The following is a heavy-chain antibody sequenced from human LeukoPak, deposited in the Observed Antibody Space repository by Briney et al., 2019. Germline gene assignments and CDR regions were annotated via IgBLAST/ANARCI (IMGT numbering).Heavy chain of an antibody. CDR1: GYSFTSYW. D-gene: IGHD3-10*01. V-gene: IGHV5-10-1*01. J-gene: IGHJ4*02. Sequence: GESLQISCKGSGYSFTSYWISWVRQMPGKGLEWMGTIDPSDSYTNYSPSFQGHVTISADKSIRTAYLQWSSLKASDTAMYYCATYGSGNSDYWGQGTLVTVSS. CDR2: IDPSDSYT. CDR3: ATYGSGNSDY.